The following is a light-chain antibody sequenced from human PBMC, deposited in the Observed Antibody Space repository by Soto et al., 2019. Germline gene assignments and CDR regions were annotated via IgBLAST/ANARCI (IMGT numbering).Light chain of an antibody. Sequence: DIQMTQSPSTLSASVGDRVTITCRASQSISSWLAWYQQKPGKAPKLLIYDASSLKSGVPSRFSGSGSGTEFTLTISSLQPDDFATYYCQQYKSYSQTFGQGTKPEIK. J-gene: IGKJ2*01. CDR3: QQYKSYSQT. CDR1: QSISSW. CDR2: DAS. V-gene: IGKV1-5*01.